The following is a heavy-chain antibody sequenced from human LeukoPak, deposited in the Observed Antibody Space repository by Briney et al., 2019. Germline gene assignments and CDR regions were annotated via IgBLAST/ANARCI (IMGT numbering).Heavy chain of an antibody. Sequence: PSETLSLTCTVSGGSISSYYWSWIRQPPGKGLEWIGYIYYSGSTNYNPSLKSRVTISVDTSKNQFSLKLSSVTAADTAVYYCARGGKQWEQTTWFDPWGQGTLVTVSS. CDR1: GGSISSYY. CDR3: ARGGKQWEQTTWFDP. V-gene: IGHV4-59*01. D-gene: IGHD1-26*01. J-gene: IGHJ5*02. CDR2: IYYSGST.